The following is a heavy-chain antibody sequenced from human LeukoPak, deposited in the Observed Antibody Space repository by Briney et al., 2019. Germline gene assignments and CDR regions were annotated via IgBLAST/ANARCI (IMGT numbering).Heavy chain of an antibody. CDR2: IRSKANSYAT. V-gene: IGHV3-73*01. CDR3: TRLDSGYDYGEYYFDY. J-gene: IGHJ4*02. D-gene: IGHD5-12*01. Sequence: PGGSLKLSCAASGFTFSGSAMHWVRPASGKGLEWVGRIRSKANSYATAYAASVKGRFTISRDDSKNTAYLQMNSLKTEDTAVYYCTRLDSGYDYGEYYFDYWGKGTLVTVSS. CDR1: GFTFSGSA.